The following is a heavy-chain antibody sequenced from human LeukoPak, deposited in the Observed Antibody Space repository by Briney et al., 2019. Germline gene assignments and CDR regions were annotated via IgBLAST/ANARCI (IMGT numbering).Heavy chain of an antibody. CDR3: ARAYSSTYYMDV. J-gene: IGHJ6*03. CDR1: GFTFSSYA. CDR2: ISYDGSNK. D-gene: IGHD2-15*01. V-gene: IGHV3-30*04. Sequence: GGSLRLSCAASGFTFSSYAMHWVRQAPGKGLEWVAVISYDGSNKYYADSVKGRFTISRDNSKNTLYLQMNSLRAEDTAVYYCARAYSSTYYMDVWGKGTTVTVSS.